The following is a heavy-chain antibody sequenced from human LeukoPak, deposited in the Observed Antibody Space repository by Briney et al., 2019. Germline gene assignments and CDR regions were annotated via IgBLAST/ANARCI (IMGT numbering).Heavy chain of an antibody. CDR3: TSGFGEFPLFDY. CDR2: IIPIFGTA. J-gene: IGHJ4*02. V-gene: IGHV1-69*13. D-gene: IGHD3-10*01. Sequence: ASVKVSCKASGGTFSSYAFSWVRQAPGQGLEWMGGIIPIFGTANYAQKFQGRVTITADESTSTAYMELSSLRSEDTAVYYCTSGFGEFPLFDYWGQGTLVTVSS. CDR1: GGTFSSYA.